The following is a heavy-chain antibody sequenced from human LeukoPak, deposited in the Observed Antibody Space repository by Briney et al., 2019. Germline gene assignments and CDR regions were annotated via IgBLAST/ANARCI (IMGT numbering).Heavy chain of an antibody. V-gene: IGHV3-30*18. CDR1: GFTFSSYG. D-gene: IGHD1-26*01. CDR3: AKNTGTYDGLIDS. CDR2: ISYDGSNK. J-gene: IGHJ4*02. Sequence: GGSLRLSCAASGFTFSSYGLHWVRQAPGKGLEWVAVISYDGSNKFCADSVKGRFTISRDNSKNTLYLQMNSLRAEDTAMYYCAKNTGTYDGLIDSWGQETLVTVSS.